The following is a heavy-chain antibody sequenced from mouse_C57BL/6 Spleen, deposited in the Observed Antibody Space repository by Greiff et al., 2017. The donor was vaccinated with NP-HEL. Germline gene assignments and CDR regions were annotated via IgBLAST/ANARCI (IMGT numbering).Heavy chain of an antibody. D-gene: IGHD1-1*01. CDR3: ARTRLSYYGSSYDYAMDY. J-gene: IGHJ4*01. CDR1: GFSLTSYG. V-gene: IGHV2-2*01. Sequence: VQLQQSGPGLVQPSQSLSITCTVSGFSLTSYGVHWVRQSPGKGLEWLGVIWSGGSTDYNAAFISRLSISKDNSKSQVFFKMNSLQADDTAIYYCARTRLSYYGSSYDYAMDYWGQGTSVTVSS. CDR2: IWSGGST.